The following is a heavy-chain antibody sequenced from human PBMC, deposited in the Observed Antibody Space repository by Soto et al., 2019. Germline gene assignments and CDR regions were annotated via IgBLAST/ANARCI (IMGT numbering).Heavy chain of an antibody. CDR1: GFTFSSYW. D-gene: IGHD6-13*01. Sequence: EVQLVESGGGLVQPGGSLRLSCAASGFTFSSYWMSWVRQAPGKGLEWVDNIKQDGREKYYVDSVKGRFTISRNNAKNSLYLQMNRLRGDDPAVYYCAREADSSSWYTFWGQGTTVTVFS. CDR3: AREADSSSWYTF. CDR2: IKQDGREK. J-gene: IGHJ6*02. V-gene: IGHV3-7*01.